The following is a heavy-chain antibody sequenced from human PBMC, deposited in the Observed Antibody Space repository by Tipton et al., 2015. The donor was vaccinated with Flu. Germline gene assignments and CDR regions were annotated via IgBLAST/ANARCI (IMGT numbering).Heavy chain of an antibody. CDR2: ICPGSM. CDR1: GSSIGGSYC. J-gene: IGHJ4*02. Sequence: TLSLTCSVSGSSIGGSYCWGWIRQPPRKGLQWIGNICPGSMYYNPSLKSRLTLSLDTSRIQFSLRLTSVTAADTAVYYCARLTYYYGSGTSDYWGQGTLVTVSS. D-gene: IGHD3-10*01. V-gene: IGHV4-38-2*01. CDR3: ARLTYYYGSGTSDY.